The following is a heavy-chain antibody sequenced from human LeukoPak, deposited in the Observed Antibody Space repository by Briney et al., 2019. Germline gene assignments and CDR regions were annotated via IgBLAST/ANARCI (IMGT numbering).Heavy chain of an antibody. J-gene: IGHJ4*02. D-gene: IGHD2-15*01. V-gene: IGHV3-48*03. Sequence: PGGSLRLSCAASGFTFSSYETNWVRQAPGKGLEWVSYISSSGSTVYSADSVKGRFTISRDNAKNSLYLQMNSLRAEDTAVYYCARVNQPVLLDYWGQGTLVTVSS. CDR2: ISSSGSTV. CDR3: ARVNQPVLLDY. CDR1: GFTFSSYE.